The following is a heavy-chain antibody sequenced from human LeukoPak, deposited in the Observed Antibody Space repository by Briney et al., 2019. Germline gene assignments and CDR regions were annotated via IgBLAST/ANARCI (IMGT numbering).Heavy chain of an antibody. J-gene: IGHJ4*02. CDR1: GFTFSSYW. D-gene: IGHD2-2*01. V-gene: IGHV3-7*01. CDR2: IKQDGSEK. CDR3: ARGGFVVVPAAPFDY. Sequence: PGGSLRLSCAASGFTFSSYWMSWVRQAPGKGLEWVANIKQDGSEKYYVDSVKGRFTISRDNAKNSLYLQMNSLRAEDTAVYYCARGGFVVVPAAPFDYWGQGTLVTVSS.